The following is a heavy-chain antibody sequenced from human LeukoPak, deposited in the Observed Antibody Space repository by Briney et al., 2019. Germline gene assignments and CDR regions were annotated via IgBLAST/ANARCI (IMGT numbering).Heavy chain of an antibody. V-gene: IGHV1-2*02. Sequence: GASVKVSCKASGYTFNAFFIHWVRQAPGQELEWLGWINPHSGDTTYAQNFQGRVTMTRDTSISTIYMEVTSLISDDTAIYYCARAYANYGDYWGQGTLVTVSS. CDR1: GYTFNAFF. CDR2: INPHSGDT. D-gene: IGHD3-10*01. CDR3: ARAYANYGDY. J-gene: IGHJ4*02.